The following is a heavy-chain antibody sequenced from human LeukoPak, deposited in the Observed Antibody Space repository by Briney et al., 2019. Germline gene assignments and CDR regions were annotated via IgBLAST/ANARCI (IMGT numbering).Heavy chain of an antibody. D-gene: IGHD6-13*01. J-gene: IGHJ4*02. CDR3: ARGEDSSWYNNY. Sequence: PSETLSLTCTVSGYSISSGYYWGWIRQPPGKGLEWIGSIYHSGSTYYNPSLKSRVTISVDTSKNQFSLKLSSVTAADTAVYYCARGEDSSWYNNYWGQGTLVTVSS. CDR2: IYHSGST. V-gene: IGHV4-38-2*02. CDR1: GYSISSGYY.